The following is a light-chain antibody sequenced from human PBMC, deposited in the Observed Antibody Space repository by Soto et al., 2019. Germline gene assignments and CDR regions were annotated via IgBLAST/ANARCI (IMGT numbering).Light chain of an antibody. CDR1: QDISNY. Sequence: DXXMTQSXSSLXASVGDRVTITCXAXQDISNYLNWYQQKPGKAPKLLIYDASNLETGVPSRFSGSGSGTDFTFTISSLQPEDIATYYCQQYDNLPPFTFGPGTKVDIK. J-gene: IGKJ3*01. CDR2: DAS. CDR3: QQYDNLPPFT. V-gene: IGKV1-33*01.